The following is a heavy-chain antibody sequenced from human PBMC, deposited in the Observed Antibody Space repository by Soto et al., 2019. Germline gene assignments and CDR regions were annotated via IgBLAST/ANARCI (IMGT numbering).Heavy chain of an antibody. CDR3: ARWTRGGYILTKERDWYFDL. Sequence: QVQLQESGPGLVKPSQTLSLTCTVSGGSISSGGYYWSWIRQHPGKGLEWIGYIYYSGSTYYNPSLQSPVTISVDTSKNQFSLKLSSVTAADTAVYYCARWTRGGYILTKERDWYFDLWGRGTLVTVSS. J-gene: IGHJ2*01. D-gene: IGHD3-9*01. CDR1: GGSISSGGYY. V-gene: IGHV4-31*01. CDR2: IYYSGST.